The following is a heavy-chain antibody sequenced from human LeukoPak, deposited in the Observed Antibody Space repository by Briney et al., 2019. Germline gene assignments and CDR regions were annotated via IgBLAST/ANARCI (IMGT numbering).Heavy chain of an antibody. V-gene: IGHV3-23*01. Sequence: GGSLRLSCAASGFTFSTYAMSWVRQAPGKGPEWVSSISGRGDSGGSTYYADSVKGRFTISRDNSKNTLYLQMNSLRAEDTAVYYCARDGGYCSGGSCYVPTAFDIWGQGTMVTVSS. CDR1: GFTFSTYA. CDR3: ARDGGYCSGGSCYVPTAFDI. D-gene: IGHD2-15*01. J-gene: IGHJ3*02. CDR2: ISGRGDSGGST.